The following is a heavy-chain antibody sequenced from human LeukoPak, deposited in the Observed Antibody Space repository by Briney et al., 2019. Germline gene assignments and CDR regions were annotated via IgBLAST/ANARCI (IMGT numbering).Heavy chain of an antibody. V-gene: IGHV4-39*01. CDR2: SDYTGSK. D-gene: IGHD4-17*01. CDR3: AEDFGDFRTDY. Sequence: PSETLSLTCTVSGGSISRSGYYWAWIRQPPGKGLEWIASSDYTGSKTYNPSLKSRVTVSVDTSKNQFFLKLTSVTAADTAVYYCAEDFGDFRTDYWGQGTLVTVSS. J-gene: IGHJ4*02. CDR1: GGSISRSGYY.